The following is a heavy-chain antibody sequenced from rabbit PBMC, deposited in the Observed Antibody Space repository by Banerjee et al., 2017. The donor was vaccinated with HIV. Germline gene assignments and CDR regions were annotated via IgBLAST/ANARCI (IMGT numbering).Heavy chain of an antibody. J-gene: IGHJ6*01. Sequence: QEQLVESGGDLVKPGASLTLTCTASGFSFSSSYNMCWVRQAPGKGLEWIACIFPGSGDITYYASWAKGRFTISKTSSTTVTLQMTSLTAADTATYFCARAPRAAGNTYLWLYGMDLWGQGTLVTVS. CDR3: ARAPRAAGNTYLWLYGMDL. CDR1: GFSFSSSYN. D-gene: IGHD8-1*01. CDR2: IFPGSGDIT. V-gene: IGHV1S45*01.